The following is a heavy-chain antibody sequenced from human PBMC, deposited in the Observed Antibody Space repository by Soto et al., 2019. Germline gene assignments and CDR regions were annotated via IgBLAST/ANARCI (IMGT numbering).Heavy chain of an antibody. Sequence: SVKVSCKASGYTFTNYAISWVRQAPGQGLEWMGGIIPIFGTTNYAQKFQGRVTITADESTSTAYMGLSSLRSEDTAVYYCARDQYSTSWYKKGFDSWGQGTLVTVSS. CDR3: ARDQYSTSWYKKGFDS. CDR1: GYTFTNYA. J-gene: IGHJ4*02. D-gene: IGHD2-2*02. CDR2: IIPIFGTT. V-gene: IGHV1-69*13.